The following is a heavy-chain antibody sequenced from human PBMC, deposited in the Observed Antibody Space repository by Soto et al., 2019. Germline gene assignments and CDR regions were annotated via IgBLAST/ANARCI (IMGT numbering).Heavy chain of an antibody. CDR3: ARDPSTTGYYGLDV. J-gene: IGHJ6*02. CDR2: IYSGGVT. V-gene: IGHV3-53*01. Sequence: LRLSCAASGFTVKNYQMNWVRRAPGKGLEWVSVIYSGGVTYYPDSVKGRFTTIRDTSKNTVYLQMNSLRADDTAMYYCARDPSTTGYYGLDVWGQGTTVTVSS. CDR1: GFTVKNYQ.